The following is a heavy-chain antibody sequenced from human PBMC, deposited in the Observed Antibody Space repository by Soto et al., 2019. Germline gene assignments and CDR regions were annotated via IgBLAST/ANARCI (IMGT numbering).Heavy chain of an antibody. Sequence: ASVKVSCKASGGTFSSYAISWVRQAPGQGLEWMGGIIPIFGTANYAQKFQGRVTITADESTNTAYMELSSLRSEDTAVYYCASRKPRGYCSSTSCSYDYWGQGTLVTVSS. J-gene: IGHJ4*02. CDR2: IIPIFGTA. V-gene: IGHV1-69*13. D-gene: IGHD2-2*01. CDR3: ASRKPRGYCSSTSCSYDY. CDR1: GGTFSSYA.